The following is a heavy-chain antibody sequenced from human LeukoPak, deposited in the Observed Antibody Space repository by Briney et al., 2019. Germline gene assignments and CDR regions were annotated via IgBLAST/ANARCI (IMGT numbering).Heavy chain of an antibody. Sequence: GGSLRLSCAASGFTFSSYGMHWVRQAPGKGLEWVAFIRYDGSKEYYADSVKGRFTISRDNSKNTLYLQMNSLKTEDTAVYYCAKGSRYYYVDYWGQGTLVTVSS. CDR2: IRYDGSKE. D-gene: IGHD1-14*01. V-gene: IGHV3-30*02. CDR1: GFTFSSYG. J-gene: IGHJ4*02. CDR3: AKGSRYYYVDY.